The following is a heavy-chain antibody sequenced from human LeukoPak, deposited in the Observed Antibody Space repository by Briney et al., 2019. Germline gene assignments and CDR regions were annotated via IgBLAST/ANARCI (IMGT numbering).Heavy chain of an antibody. J-gene: IGHJ4*02. V-gene: IGHV3-21*01. Sequence: GGSLRLSCVVSGFTFSDSAMNWVRQAPGKGLEWVSSIGSSGAYTYYADSLRGRFTVSRDNAKNSLYLEMNSLRAEDSAVYYCARAGVQLSRAFDYWGQGTLVTVSS. CDR1: GFTFSDSA. CDR3: ARAGVQLSRAFDY. D-gene: IGHD5-18*01. CDR2: IGSSGAYT.